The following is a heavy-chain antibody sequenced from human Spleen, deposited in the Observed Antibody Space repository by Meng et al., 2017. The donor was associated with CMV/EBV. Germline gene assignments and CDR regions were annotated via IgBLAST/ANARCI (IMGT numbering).Heavy chain of an antibody. V-gene: IGHV1-69*10. D-gene: IGHD7-27*01. J-gene: IGHJ4*02. CDR3: ARGSGDTGFDY. CDR1: GGTFSTYA. Sequence: QVQLVQSGAEAKKPGSSVKVSCKASGGTFSTYAINWVRQAPGQGLEWMGGIIPILGIAKIAQKFQGRVTITAGNSTGTVYMDLSSLRSEDTAVYYCARGSGDTGFDYRGQGTLVTVSS. CDR2: IIPILGIA.